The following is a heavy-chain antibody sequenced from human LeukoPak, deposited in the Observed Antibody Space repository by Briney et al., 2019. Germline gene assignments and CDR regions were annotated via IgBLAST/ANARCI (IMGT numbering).Heavy chain of an antibody. J-gene: IGHJ6*02. CDR1: GFTFSNCA. Sequence: GGSLRLSCAASGFTFSNCAMSWVRQAPGKGLEWVSAISGSGGSTYYADSVKGRFTISRDNSKNTLYLQMNSLRAEDTAVYYCEKDRGSGMDVWGQGTTVTVSS. CDR3: EKDRGSGMDV. CDR2: ISGSGGST. V-gene: IGHV3-23*01. D-gene: IGHD3-10*01.